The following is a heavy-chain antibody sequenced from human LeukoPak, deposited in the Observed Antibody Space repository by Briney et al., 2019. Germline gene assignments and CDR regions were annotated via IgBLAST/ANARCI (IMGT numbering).Heavy chain of an antibody. CDR2: ISGDSDNK. CDR3: AMASDSASFYSAFAY. V-gene: IGHV3-43*02. J-gene: IGHJ4*02. CDR1: GFNVAAYA. Sequence: QAGGSLRLSCAASGFNVAAYAMYWVRQPPGKSLEWVSLISGDSDNKYSAASVKGRFTISRDNSKNSLYLQMNSLTTEDTAFYYCAMASDSASFYSAFAYWGQGALVTVSS. D-gene: IGHD3-10*01.